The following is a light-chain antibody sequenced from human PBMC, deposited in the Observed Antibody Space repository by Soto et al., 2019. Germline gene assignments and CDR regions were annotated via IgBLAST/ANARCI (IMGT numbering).Light chain of an antibody. Sequence: EIVLTQFPGTLSLSPGERATLSCRASQIVGINLACYQQKPGQLPRLLIYGASTRATGVPARFTGSGSGTEFTPTFSSLQSEDFAVYYCQQYNNWPITFGQGTRLEIK. J-gene: IGKJ5*01. CDR3: QQYNNWPIT. CDR1: QIVGIN. V-gene: IGKV3D-15*01. CDR2: GAS.